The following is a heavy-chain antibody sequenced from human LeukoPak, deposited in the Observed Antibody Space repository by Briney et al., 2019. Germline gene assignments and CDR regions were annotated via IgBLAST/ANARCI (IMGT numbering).Heavy chain of an antibody. V-gene: IGHV4-34*01. CDR3: ARPGPYYGMDV. CDR2: INHSGST. J-gene: IGHJ6*02. Sequence: PSETLSLTCAVYGGSFSGYYWSWLRQPPGKGLEWIGEINHSGSTNYNPSLKSRVTISVDTSKNQFSLKLSSVTAADTAVYYCARPGPYYGMDVWGQGTTVTVSS. CDR1: GGSFSGYY.